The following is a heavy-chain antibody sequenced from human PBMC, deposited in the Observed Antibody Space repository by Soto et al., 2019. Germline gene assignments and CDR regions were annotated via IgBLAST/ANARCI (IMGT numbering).Heavy chain of an antibody. Sequence: SETLSLTCTVSGGSISSYYWSWIRQPPGKGLEWIGYIYYSGSTNYNPSLKSRVTISVDKSKNQFSLKLSSVTATDTAVYYCARVWYEYSSSFTFYYYYMDVWGKGTTVTVSS. CDR3: ARVWYEYSSSFTFYYYYMDV. J-gene: IGHJ6*03. CDR2: IYYSGST. D-gene: IGHD6-6*01. CDR1: GGSISSYY. V-gene: IGHV4-59*01.